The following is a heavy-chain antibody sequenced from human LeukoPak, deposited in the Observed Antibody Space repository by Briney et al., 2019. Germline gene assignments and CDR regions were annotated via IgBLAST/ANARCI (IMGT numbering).Heavy chain of an antibody. J-gene: IGHJ4*02. Sequence: PSETLSLTCTVSGYSISSGYYWSWIRQPPGKGLEWIGYIYYSGSTNYNPSLKSRVTISVDTSKNQFSLKLSSVTAADTAVYYCARVRRVVPAYYFDYWGQGTLVTVSS. CDR3: ARVRRVVPAYYFDY. CDR1: GYSISSGYY. D-gene: IGHD2-2*01. CDR2: IYYSGST. V-gene: IGHV4-61*01.